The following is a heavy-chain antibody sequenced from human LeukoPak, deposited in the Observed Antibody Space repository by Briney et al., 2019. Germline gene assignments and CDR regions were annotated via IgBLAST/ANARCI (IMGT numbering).Heavy chain of an antibody. V-gene: IGHV1-69*13. J-gene: IGHJ4*02. Sequence: ASVKVSCKASGYTFTSYGISWVRQAPGQGLEWMGGIIPIFGTANYAQKFQGRVTITADESTSTAYMELSSLRSEDTAVYYCARVPRISQQQLGYYFDYWGQGTLVTVSS. CDR2: IIPIFGTA. CDR3: ARVPRISQQQLGYYFDY. CDR1: GYTFTSYG. D-gene: IGHD6-13*01.